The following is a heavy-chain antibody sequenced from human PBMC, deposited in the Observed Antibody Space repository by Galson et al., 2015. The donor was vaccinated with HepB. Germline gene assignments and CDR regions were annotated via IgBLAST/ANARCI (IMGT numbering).Heavy chain of an antibody. CDR1: GDSVSTNIVA. Sequence: ISGDSVSTNIVAWNWIRRSPSRGLEWLGRTYYRSKWYNDYAVSVQSRITINPDTSRNQFSLQLNSVTPEDTGVYYCTRVRHLARGMDVWGQGTTVTVSS. V-gene: IGHV6-1*01. CDR2: TYYRSKWYN. CDR3: TRVRHLARGMDV. J-gene: IGHJ6*02. D-gene: IGHD5-12*01.